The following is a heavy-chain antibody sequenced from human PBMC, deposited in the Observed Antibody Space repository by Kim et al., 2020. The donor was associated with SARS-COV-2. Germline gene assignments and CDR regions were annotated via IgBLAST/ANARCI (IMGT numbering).Heavy chain of an antibody. D-gene: IGHD6-13*01. J-gene: IGHJ4*02. V-gene: IGHV3-30*04. CDR2: ISYDGSNK. Sequence: GGSLRLSCAASGFTFSSYAMHWVRQAPGKGLEWVAVISYDGSNKYYADSVKGRFTISRDNSKNTLYLQMNSLRAEDTAVYYCARGRSSSWYGANDYWGQGTLVTVSS. CDR1: GFTFSSYA. CDR3: ARGRSSSWYGANDY.